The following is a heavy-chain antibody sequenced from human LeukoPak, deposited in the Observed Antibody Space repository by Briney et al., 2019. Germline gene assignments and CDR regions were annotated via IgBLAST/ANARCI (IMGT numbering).Heavy chain of an antibody. CDR3: AGLSGWALLGY. Sequence: PSETLSLTCTVSGGSINSGDYYWSWIRQPPGKGLEWIGYIYYSGSTYYNPSLKSRVTISVDTSKNQLSLKLSSVTAADTAVYYCAGLSGWALLGYWGQGTLVTVSS. V-gene: IGHV4-30-4*01. CDR2: IYYSGST. D-gene: IGHD6-19*01. CDR1: GGSINSGDYY. J-gene: IGHJ4*02.